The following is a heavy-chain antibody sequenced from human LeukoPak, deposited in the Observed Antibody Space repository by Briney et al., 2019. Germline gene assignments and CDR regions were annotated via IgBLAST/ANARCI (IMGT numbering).Heavy chain of an antibody. V-gene: IGHV1-18*01. J-gene: IGHJ5*02. D-gene: IGHD2-2*01. CDR1: GYTFTSYG. Sequence: ASVKVSCKASGYTFTSYGISWVRQAPGQGLEWMGWISAYNGNTNYAQKLQGRVTMTTDTSTSTAYMELRSLRSDDTAVYYCAGVPSYQLPRGPQYDWFDPWGQGTLVTVSS. CDR3: AGVPSYQLPRGPQYDWFDP. CDR2: ISAYNGNT.